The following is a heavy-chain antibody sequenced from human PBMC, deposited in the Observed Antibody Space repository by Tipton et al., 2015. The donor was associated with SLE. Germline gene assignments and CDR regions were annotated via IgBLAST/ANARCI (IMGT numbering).Heavy chain of an antibody. Sequence: QLVQSGGEVKKPGESLQISCKTSGSSFSSSWIAWVRQKPGTGLESMGIIYPGDSDTIYSPSLQGQVTMSADRSITTAYLQWSSLQASDSGVYYCARLRGRPGAGYYGMFVLCQETTVTVSS. CDR2: IYPGDSDT. CDR1: GSSFSSSW. CDR3: ARLRGRPGAGYYGMFV. J-gene: IGHJ6*02. D-gene: IGHD3-10*01. V-gene: IGHV5-51*03.